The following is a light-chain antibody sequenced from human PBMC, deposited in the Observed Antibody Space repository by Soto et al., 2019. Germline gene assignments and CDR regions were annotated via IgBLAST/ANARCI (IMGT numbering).Light chain of an antibody. CDR1: ISDVGSYNL. Sequence: QSALTQPASVSGSPGQSITVSCTRTISDVGSYNLVSWYQQHPGRAPKLMIYEVNKRPSGVSNRFSGSKSGNTASLTISGLQADDEADYYCGSYAGGYTWVFGGGTKLTVL. J-gene: IGLJ3*02. CDR2: EVN. CDR3: GSYAGGYTWV. V-gene: IGLV2-23*02.